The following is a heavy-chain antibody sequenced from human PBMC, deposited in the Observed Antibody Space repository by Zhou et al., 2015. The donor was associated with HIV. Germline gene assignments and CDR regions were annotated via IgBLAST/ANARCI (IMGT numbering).Heavy chain of an antibody. Sequence: QVQLVESGGGVVQPGRSLRLSCAAFGFDFSTYAMNWVRQSPGKGLEWVAVIWFDGSQKYYADSVKGRFTISRDNAKNSLYLQMNSLRAEDTAVYYCARVPPYEDYFDYWGQGTLVTVSS. V-gene: IGHV3-33*01. D-gene: IGHD5-12*01. CDR2: IWFDGSQK. J-gene: IGHJ4*02. CDR1: GFDFSTYA. CDR3: ARVPPYEDYFDY.